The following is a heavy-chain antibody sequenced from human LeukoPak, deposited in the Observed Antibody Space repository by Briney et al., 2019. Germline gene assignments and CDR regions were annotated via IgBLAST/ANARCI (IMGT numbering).Heavy chain of an antibody. J-gene: IGHJ6*02. Sequence: GGSLRLSCAASGFTFSSYAMSWVRQAPGKGLEWVSAISGSGGSTYYADSVKGRFTISRDNSKNTLYLQMNSLRAEDTAVYYCAREQVAAAYYYYGMDVWGQGTTVTVSS. CDR2: ISGSGGST. V-gene: IGHV3-23*01. D-gene: IGHD2-15*01. CDR1: GFTFSSYA. CDR3: AREQVAAAYYYYGMDV.